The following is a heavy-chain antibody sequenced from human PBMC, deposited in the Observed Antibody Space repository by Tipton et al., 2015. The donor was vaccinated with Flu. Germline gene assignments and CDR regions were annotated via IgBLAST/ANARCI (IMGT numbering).Heavy chain of an antibody. J-gene: IGHJ6*03. D-gene: IGHD3-3*01. Sequence: TLSLTCTVSGGSISSHHWSWIRQSPGKGLEWIAYISSSGTTNYNPSLKSRVTTSVDTSKNHFSLKLTSVTAADTAVYFCARARRFLEWQFYHYYMDVWGKGTAVTVSS. V-gene: IGHV4-59*11. CDR3: ARARRFLEWQFYHYYMDV. CDR2: ISSSGTT. CDR1: GGSISSHH.